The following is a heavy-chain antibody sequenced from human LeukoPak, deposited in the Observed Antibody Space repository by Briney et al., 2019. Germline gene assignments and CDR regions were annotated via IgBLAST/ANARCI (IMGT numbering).Heavy chain of an antibody. V-gene: IGHV4-39*07. CDR2: IYYSGST. CDR1: GGSISSSSYY. CDR3: ARGGDIVVVPAAPSDYGMDV. D-gene: IGHD2-2*01. J-gene: IGHJ6*02. Sequence: SETLSLTCTVSGGSISSSSYYWGWIRQPPGKGLEWIGSIYYSGSTYYNPSLKSRVTISVDTSKNQFSLKLSSVTAADTAVYYCARGGDIVVVPAAPSDYGMDVWGQGTTVTVSS.